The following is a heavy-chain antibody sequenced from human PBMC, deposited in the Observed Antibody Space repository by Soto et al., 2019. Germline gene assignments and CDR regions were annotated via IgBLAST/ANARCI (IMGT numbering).Heavy chain of an antibody. CDR3: ANSAYYDFWSGSIDY. V-gene: IGHV3-23*01. CDR2: ISGSGGST. Sequence: GGSLRLSCAASGFTFSIYAMSWARHAPGKGLEWVSAISGSGGSTYYADSVKGRFTISRDNSKNTLYLQMNSLRAEDTAVYYCANSAYYDFWSGSIDYWGQGTLVTVSS. CDR1: GFTFSIYA. J-gene: IGHJ4*02. D-gene: IGHD3-3*01.